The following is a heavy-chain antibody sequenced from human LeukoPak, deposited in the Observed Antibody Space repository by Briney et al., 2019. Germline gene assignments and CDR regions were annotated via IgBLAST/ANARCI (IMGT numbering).Heavy chain of an antibody. CDR1: GGSISSYY. Sequence: SETLSLTCTVSGGSISSYYWSWIRQPPGKGPEWIGYIYYSGSTNYNPSLRSRVTISVDTSKNQFSLKLSSVTAADTAVYYCARKGYSYGYNGMDVWGQGTTVTVSS. D-gene: IGHD5-18*01. J-gene: IGHJ6*02. CDR2: IYYSGST. V-gene: IGHV4-59*01. CDR3: ARKGYSYGYNGMDV.